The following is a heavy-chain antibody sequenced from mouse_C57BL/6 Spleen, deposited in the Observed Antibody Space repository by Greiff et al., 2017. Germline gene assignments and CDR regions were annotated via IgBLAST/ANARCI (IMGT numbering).Heavy chain of an antibody. J-gene: IGHJ3*01. CDR1: GFTFSSYG. CDR2: ISSGGSYT. CDR3: ARREERAWFAY. V-gene: IGHV5-6*02. Sequence: EVKLVESGGDLVKPGGSLKLSCAASGFTFSSYGMSWVRQTPDKRLVWVATISSGGSYTYYPDSVKGRFPISRDNAKNTLYLQMSSLKSEDTAMYYCARREERAWFAYWGQGTLVTVSA.